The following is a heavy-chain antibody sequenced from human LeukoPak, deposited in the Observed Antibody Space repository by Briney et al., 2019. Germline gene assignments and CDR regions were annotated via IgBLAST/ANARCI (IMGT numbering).Heavy chain of an antibody. CDR1: VYPFIDYY. D-gene: IGHD2-15*01. J-gene: IGHJ3*01. CDR2: INPNTGDT. V-gene: IGHV1-2*02. CDR3: ASKGAGHCYDASCMGSFDL. Sequence: ASVKVSCKASVYPFIDYYLHWVRQAPGQGLEWMGCINPNTGDTNSAQNFQGRVIMTRDTSITTAYMELSRLKSDDTALYYCASKGAGHCYDASCMGSFDLWGQGTTVAVSS.